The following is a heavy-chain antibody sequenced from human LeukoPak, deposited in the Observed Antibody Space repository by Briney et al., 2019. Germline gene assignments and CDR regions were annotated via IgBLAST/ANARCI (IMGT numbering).Heavy chain of an antibody. Sequence: PSETLSLTCAVYGGSFSGYYWSWIRQPPGKGLEWIGYIYYSGSTNYNPSLKSRVTISVDTSKNQFSLKLSSVTAADTAVYYCARADCGGDCYPDYWGQGTLVTVSS. J-gene: IGHJ4*02. D-gene: IGHD2-21*02. CDR1: GGSFSGYY. CDR2: IYYSGST. CDR3: ARADCGGDCYPDY. V-gene: IGHV4-59*01.